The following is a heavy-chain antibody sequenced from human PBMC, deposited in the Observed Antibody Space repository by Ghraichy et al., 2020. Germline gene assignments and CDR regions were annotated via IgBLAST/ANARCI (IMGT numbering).Heavy chain of an antibody. Sequence: SETLSLTCTVSDNSISSRGYWWDWIRQPPGKGLEWVGNIFDNMTTYYNPSLTNRVTMSVDPSKKQFSLNLTSVTAAETAVYYCARHGRAATASFDILGQGTVVTVSS. D-gene: IGHD6-25*01. CDR1: DNSISSRGYW. J-gene: IGHJ3*02. V-gene: IGHV4-39*01. CDR3: ARHGRAATASFDI. CDR2: IFDNMTT.